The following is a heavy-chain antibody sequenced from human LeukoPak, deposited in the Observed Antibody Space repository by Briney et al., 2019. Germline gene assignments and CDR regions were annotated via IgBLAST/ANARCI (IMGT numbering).Heavy chain of an antibody. CDR3: AGPAAAGRDAFDI. D-gene: IGHD6-13*01. Sequence: GGSLRLSCAASGFTFSDYYMSWIRQAPGKGLEWVSYISSSGSTIYYADSVKGRFTISRDNAKDSLYLQMNSLRAEDTAVYYCAGPAAAGRDAFDIWGQGTMVTVSS. J-gene: IGHJ3*02. CDR1: GFTFSDYY. CDR2: ISSSGSTI. V-gene: IGHV3-11*01.